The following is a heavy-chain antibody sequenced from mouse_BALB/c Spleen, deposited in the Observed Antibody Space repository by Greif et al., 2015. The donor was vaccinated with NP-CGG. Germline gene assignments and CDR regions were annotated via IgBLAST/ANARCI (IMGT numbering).Heavy chain of an antibody. Sequence: EVKLVESGGDLVKPGGSLKLSCAASGFTFSSYGMSWVRQTPDKRLEWVATISSGGSYTYYPDSVKGRFTISRDNAKNTLYLQMSSLKSEDTAVYYCARQDRYDKVFAYWGQGTLVTVSA. V-gene: IGHV5-6*01. D-gene: IGHD2-14*01. J-gene: IGHJ3*01. CDR1: GFTFSSYG. CDR2: ISSGGSYT. CDR3: ARQDRYDKVFAY.